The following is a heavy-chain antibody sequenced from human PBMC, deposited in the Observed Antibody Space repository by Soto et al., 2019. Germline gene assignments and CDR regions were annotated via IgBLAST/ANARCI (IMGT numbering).Heavy chain of an antibody. CDR2: VYYSGST. Sequence: PSETLSLTCTVSGGSISNDYWNWIRQPPGKGLEWIGYVYYSGSTNYNPSLKSRVTISKDTSKNQFSLKLNSVTAADTAVYYCARSPSYYAEHFQEWGQGTLVTVSS. CDR1: GGSISNDY. J-gene: IGHJ1*01. D-gene: IGHD3-10*01. V-gene: IGHV4-59*01. CDR3: ARSPSYYAEHFQE.